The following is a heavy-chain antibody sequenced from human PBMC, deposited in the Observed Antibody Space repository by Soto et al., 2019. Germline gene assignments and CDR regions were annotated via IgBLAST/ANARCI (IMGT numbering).Heavy chain of an antibody. CDR2: IIPIFGTA. CDR3: AGNIRTIRRYYYYYGMDV. CDR1: GGTFSSYA. Sequence: EASVKVSCKASGGTFSSYAISWVRQAPGQGLEWMGGIIPIFGTANYAQKFQGRVTITADESTSTAYMELSSLRSEDTAVYYCAGNIRTIRRYYYYYGMDVWGQGTTVNVSS. J-gene: IGHJ6*02. V-gene: IGHV1-69*13. D-gene: IGHD3-9*01.